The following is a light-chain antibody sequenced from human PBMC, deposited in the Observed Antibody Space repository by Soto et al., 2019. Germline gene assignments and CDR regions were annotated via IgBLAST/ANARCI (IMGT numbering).Light chain of an antibody. Sequence: ITCRASQTISSWSAWYQQKPGKAPKLLIYKASTLKSGVPSRFSGSGSGTEFTLTINRLPPDDLATHSRQPCSTSPPRTLGQAPTV. J-gene: IGKJ1*01. V-gene: IGKV1-5*03. CDR2: KAS. CDR3: QPCSTSPPRT. CDR1: QTISSW.